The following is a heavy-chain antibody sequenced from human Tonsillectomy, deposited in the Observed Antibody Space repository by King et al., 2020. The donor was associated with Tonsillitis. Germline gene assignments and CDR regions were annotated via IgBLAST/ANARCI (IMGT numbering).Heavy chain of an antibody. J-gene: IGHJ4*02. CDR1: GFSFSSNG. V-gene: IGHV3-33*05. CDR3: ARERLYSSGWVIDC. CDR2: ISFDGSNK. D-gene: IGHD6-19*01. Sequence: VQLVESGGGVVQPGRSLSLSCAASGFSFSSNGMHWVRQAPGKGLEWVAVISFDGSNKNYADSVKGRFTISRDNSNNTLFLHMNSLRAEDTAVYYCARERLYSSGWVIDCWGRGALLSVSA.